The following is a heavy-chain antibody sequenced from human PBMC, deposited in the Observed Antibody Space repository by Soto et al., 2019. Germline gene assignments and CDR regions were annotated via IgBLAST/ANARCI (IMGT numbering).Heavy chain of an antibody. CDR2: IVPIYRTA. V-gene: IGHV1-69*01. J-gene: IGHJ4*02. Sequence: QVQLVQSGTEVKKPGSSVKVSCKASGGTFSSYRINWVRQAPGQGLEWVGGIVPIYRTADYAQKFQGRVTITADESARTSYMELRSLKSQDTAVYYCVSDSGPKLSSSWGQGTLVTVSS. CDR1: GGTFSSYR. CDR3: VSDSGPKLSSS. D-gene: IGHD6-13*01.